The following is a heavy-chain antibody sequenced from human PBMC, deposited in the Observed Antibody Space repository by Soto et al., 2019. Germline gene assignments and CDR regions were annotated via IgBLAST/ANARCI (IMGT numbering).Heavy chain of an antibody. Sequence: EVPLLESGGGLVQPGGSLRLSCAASGFTFSSYAMSWVRQAPGKGLEWVSAISGSGASTYYANSVKGRFTISRDNSKNTLYVQMNSLRAEDTAVYDCAKVLGSSGWVYWYFNLWGRGTLVTVSS. J-gene: IGHJ2*01. V-gene: IGHV3-23*01. CDR1: GFTFSSYA. D-gene: IGHD6-19*01. CDR3: AKVLGSSGWVYWYFNL. CDR2: ISGSGAST.